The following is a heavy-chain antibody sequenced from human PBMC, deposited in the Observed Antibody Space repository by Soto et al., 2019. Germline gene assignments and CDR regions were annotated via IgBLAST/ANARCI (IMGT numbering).Heavy chain of an antibody. Sequence: GGSLRLSCAASGFTFSSYGMHWVRQAPGKGLEWVAVIWYDGSNKYYADSVKGRFTISRDNSKNTLYLQMNSLRAEDTAVYYCVRGQPRTHFWAFDYWGQGTLVTVSS. D-gene: IGHD3-3*02. V-gene: IGHV3-33*01. CDR2: IWYDGSNK. CDR3: VRGQPRTHFWAFDY. J-gene: IGHJ4*02. CDR1: GFTFSSYG.